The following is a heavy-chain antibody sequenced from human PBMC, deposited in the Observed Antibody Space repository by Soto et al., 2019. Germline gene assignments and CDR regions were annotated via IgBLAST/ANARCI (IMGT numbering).Heavy chain of an antibody. D-gene: IGHD1-1*01. J-gene: IGHJ4*02. Sequence: QVHLVQSGAEMKKPGASVKVSCEGSGYDFTTDGITWVRQAPGQGLEWMAWISAHNGNTDYAQKLQGRVTVTRDTSTSTAYMELRSLRSDDTAVYYCARGRYGDYWGQGALVTVSS. CDR1: GYDFTTDG. V-gene: IGHV1-18*01. CDR2: ISAHNGNT. CDR3: ARGRYGDY.